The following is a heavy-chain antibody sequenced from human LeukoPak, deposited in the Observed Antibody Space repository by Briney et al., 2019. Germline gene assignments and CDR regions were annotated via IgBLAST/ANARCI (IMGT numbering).Heavy chain of an antibody. J-gene: IGHJ4*02. V-gene: IGHV4-59*08. CDR2: IYYSGST. D-gene: IGHD6-13*01. CDR1: GDSISPYY. Sequence: SETLSLTCTVSGDSISPYYWSWIRQPPGKGLEWIGYIYYSGSTNYNPSLKSRVTISVDTSKNQFSLKLNSMTAADTAVYYCARQGGYSSSPDFWGQGTLVTVSS. CDR3: ARQGGYSSSPDF.